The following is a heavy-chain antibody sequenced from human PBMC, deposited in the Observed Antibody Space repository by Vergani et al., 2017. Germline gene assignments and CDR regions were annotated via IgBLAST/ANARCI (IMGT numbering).Heavy chain of an antibody. D-gene: IGHD2-8*01. CDR3: ARDLYCTNGVCSDY. Sequence: EVQLVESGGGLVQPGGSLRLSCAASGFTVSSNYMSWVRQAPGKGLEWVSVIYSGGSTYYADSVKGRFTISRDNSKNTLYLQMNSLRAEDTAAYYCARDLYCTNGVCSDYWGQGTLVTVSS. CDR1: GFTVSSNY. J-gene: IGHJ4*02. V-gene: IGHV3-66*02. CDR2: IYSGGST.